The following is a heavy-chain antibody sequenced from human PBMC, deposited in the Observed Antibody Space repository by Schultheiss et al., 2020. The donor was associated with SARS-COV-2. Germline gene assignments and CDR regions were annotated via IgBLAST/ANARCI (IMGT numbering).Heavy chain of an antibody. Sequence: SETLSLTCTVSGGSISSYYWSWIRQPPGKGLEWIGYIYYSGSTYYNPSLKSRVTISVDRSKNQFSLKLSSVTAADTAVYYCARDYGALAEYFQHWGQGTLVTVSS. CDR3: ARDYGALAEYFQH. D-gene: IGHD4-17*01. CDR1: GGSISSYY. V-gene: IGHV4-59*12. J-gene: IGHJ1*01. CDR2: IYYSGST.